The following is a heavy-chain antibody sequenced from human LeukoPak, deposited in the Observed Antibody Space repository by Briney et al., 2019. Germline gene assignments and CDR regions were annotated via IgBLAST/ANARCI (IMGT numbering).Heavy chain of an antibody. J-gene: IGHJ4*02. D-gene: IGHD2-8*01. CDR1: GFTFSSYA. CDR3: AKDRSCTNDICHGDFDY. CDR2: ISGSGGST. Sequence: GGSLRLSCAASGFTFSSYAVSWVPQAPGKGLEWASSISGSGGSTYSADSVKGRFTISRDNSKNTLYLQMNSLRAEDTALYYCAKDRSCTNDICHGDFDYWGQGTLVTVSS. V-gene: IGHV3-23*01.